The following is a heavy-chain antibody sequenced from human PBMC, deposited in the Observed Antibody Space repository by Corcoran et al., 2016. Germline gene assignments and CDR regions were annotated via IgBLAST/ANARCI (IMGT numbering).Heavy chain of an antibody. CDR2: INHSGST. Sequence: QVQLQQWGAGLLKPSETLSLTCAVYGGFFSGYYWSWIRQPPGKGLEWIGEINHSGSTNYNPSLKSRVTISVDTSKNQFSLKLSSVTAADTAVYYCARSTNDFFDYWGQGTLVTVSS. CDR1: GGFFSGYY. J-gene: IGHJ4*02. CDR3: ARSTNDFFDY. V-gene: IGHV4-34*01.